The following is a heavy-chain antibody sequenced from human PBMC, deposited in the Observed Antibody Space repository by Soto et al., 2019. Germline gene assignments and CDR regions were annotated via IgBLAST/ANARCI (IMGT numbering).Heavy chain of an antibody. J-gene: IGHJ4*02. V-gene: IGHV1-69*02. Sequence: QVQLVQSGAEVKKPGSSVKVSCKASGGTFSSYTISWVRQAPGQGLEWMGRIIPILGIANYAQKFQGRVTITADKSTSTAYMELSSLRSEDTAVYYWAIRSELGYCSGGSCYAPFDDWGQGTLVTVSS. D-gene: IGHD2-15*01. CDR3: AIRSELGYCSGGSCYAPFDD. CDR1: GGTFSSYT. CDR2: IIPILGIA.